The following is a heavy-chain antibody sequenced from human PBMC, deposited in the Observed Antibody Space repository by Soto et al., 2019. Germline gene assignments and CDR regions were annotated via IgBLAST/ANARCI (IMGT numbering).Heavy chain of an antibody. CDR3: ARGEYSNYVTWFDP. D-gene: IGHD4-4*01. V-gene: IGHV4-31*03. Sequence: QVQLQESGPGLVKPSQTLSLTCTVSGGSISSGGYYWSWIRQHPGKGLEWIGYIYYSGSTYYNPALKSRVTISVDTSKNQFSLKLSSVTAADTAVYYCARGEYSNYVTWFDPWGQGTLVTVSS. J-gene: IGHJ5*02. CDR2: IYYSGST. CDR1: GGSISSGGYY.